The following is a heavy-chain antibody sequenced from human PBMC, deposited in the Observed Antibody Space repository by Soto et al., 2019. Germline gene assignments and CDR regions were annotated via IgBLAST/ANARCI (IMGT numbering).Heavy chain of an antibody. CDR2: ISGSGGST. D-gene: IGHD6-19*01. CDR1: GFTFSSYA. Sequence: GGSLRLSCAASGFTFSSYAMSWVRQAPGKGLEWVSAISGSGGSTYYADSVKGRFTISRDNSKNTLYLQMNSLRAEDTAVYYCATFVGWGGPYSSGFWYFDLWGRGTLVTVSS. CDR3: ATFVGWGGPYSSGFWYFDL. V-gene: IGHV3-23*01. J-gene: IGHJ2*01.